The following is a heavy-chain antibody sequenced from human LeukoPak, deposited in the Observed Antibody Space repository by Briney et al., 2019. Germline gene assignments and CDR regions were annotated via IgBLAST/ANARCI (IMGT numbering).Heavy chain of an antibody. CDR3: AREGGSGRSFDY. D-gene: IGHD3-10*01. J-gene: IGHJ4*02. CDR2: IYTSGTT. V-gene: IGHV4-4*07. Sequence: SETLSLTCTVSGASIGSDFWSWIRQPAGKGLEWIGRIYTSGTTNYNPSLKSGVTMSLDTSKNQFSLRLSSVTAADTAVYYCAREGGSGRSFDYWGQGTLVTVSS. CDR1: GASIGSDF.